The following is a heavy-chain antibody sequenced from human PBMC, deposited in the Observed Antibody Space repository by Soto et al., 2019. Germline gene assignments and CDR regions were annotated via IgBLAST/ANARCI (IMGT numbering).Heavy chain of an antibody. Sequence: EVQLVESGGGLVKPGEPLRLSCAASGFTFSSYSMNWVRQAPGKGLEWVSSISSSSSYIYYADSVKGRFTISRDNAKNSLYLQMNSLRAEDTAVYYCARHRYSREYYYYGMDVWGQGTTVTVSS. V-gene: IGHV3-21*01. CDR1: GFTFSSYS. CDR3: ARHRYSREYYYYGMDV. CDR2: ISSSSSYI. J-gene: IGHJ6*02. D-gene: IGHD6-19*01.